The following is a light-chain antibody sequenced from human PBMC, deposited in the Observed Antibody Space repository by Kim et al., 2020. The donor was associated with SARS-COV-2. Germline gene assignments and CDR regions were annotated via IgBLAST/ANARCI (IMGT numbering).Light chain of an antibody. J-gene: IGKJ2*01. Sequence: LSTGETAPLSCRTSQGVSSSYLAWYQQRPGQAPRLLIYGASNRATGIPDRFSGSGSVTDFTLTISRLEPEDFALYYRQHYASPQSVGQGPNL. V-gene: IGKV3-20*01. CDR1: QGVSSSY. CDR2: GAS. CDR3: QHYASPQS.